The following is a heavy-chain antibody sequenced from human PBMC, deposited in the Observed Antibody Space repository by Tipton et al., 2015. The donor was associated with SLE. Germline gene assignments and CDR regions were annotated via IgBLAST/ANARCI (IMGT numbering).Heavy chain of an antibody. CDR1: GFTFSTYE. CDR2: IGSAGNIR. D-gene: IGHD1-26*01. Sequence: SLRLSCAASGFTFSTYEMNWVRQAPGKSLEWLSNIGSAGNIRYYADSLKGRFTISRDNAKSALYLQMNSLRVEDTAVYYCARGPSQSEGAPDLWGQGTLVTVSS. J-gene: IGHJ5*02. V-gene: IGHV3-48*03. CDR3: ARGPSQSEGAPDL.